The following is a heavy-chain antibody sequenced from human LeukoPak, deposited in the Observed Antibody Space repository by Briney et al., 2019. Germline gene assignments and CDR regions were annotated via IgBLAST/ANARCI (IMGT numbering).Heavy chain of an antibody. V-gene: IGHV4-39*01. CDR1: GGSISSSSYY. Sequence: PSETLSLTCTVSGGSISSSSYYWGWIRQPPGKGLEWIGSIYYSGSTYYNPSLKSRVTISVDTSKNQFSLKLSSVTAADTAVYYCARVRGEVVPFDYWGQGTLVTVSS. CDR3: ARVRGEVVPFDY. CDR2: IYYSGST. D-gene: IGHD3-22*01. J-gene: IGHJ4*02.